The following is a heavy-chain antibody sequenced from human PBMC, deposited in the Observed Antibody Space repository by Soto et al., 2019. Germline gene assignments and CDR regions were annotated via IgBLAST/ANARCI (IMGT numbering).Heavy chain of an antibody. V-gene: IGHV1-8*01. D-gene: IGHD6-6*01. CDR2: MNPNSGNT. CDR3: ARSIAAPTSRGY. CDR1: GHTFTSYD. J-gene: IGHJ4*02. Sequence: GASVKVSCKASGHTFTSYDINWVRQATGQGLEWMGWMNPNSGNTGYAQKFQGRFTISRDNAKNSLYLQMNSLRAEDTAVYYCARSIAAPTSRGYWGQGTLVTVSS.